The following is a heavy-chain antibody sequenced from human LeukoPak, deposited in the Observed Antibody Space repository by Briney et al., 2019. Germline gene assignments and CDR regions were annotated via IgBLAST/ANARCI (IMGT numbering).Heavy chain of an antibody. CDR3: ARGVPKTSYYYYYMDV. CDR1: GFTFRTYG. J-gene: IGHJ6*03. V-gene: IGHV3-30*03. D-gene: IGHD4-11*01. Sequence: GGSLRLSCDASGFTFRTYGMHWVRQAPGKGLEWVAVIIHDGSKKFYADSVKGRFTISRDNAKNSLYLQMNSLRAEDTAVYYCARGVPKTSYYYYYMDVWGKGTTVTVSS. CDR2: IIHDGSKK.